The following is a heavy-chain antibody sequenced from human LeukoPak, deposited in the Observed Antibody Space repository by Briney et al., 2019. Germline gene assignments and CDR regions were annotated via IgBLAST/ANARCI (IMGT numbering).Heavy chain of an antibody. CDR1: SGSISSSSYY. V-gene: IGHV4-39*07. Sequence: SETLSLTCTVSSGSISSSSYYWGWIRQPPGKGLEWIGSIYYSGSTYYNPSLKSRVTISVDTSKNQFSLKLSSVTAADTAVYYCARDIAARPIIDWGQGTLVTVSS. CDR2: IYYSGST. J-gene: IGHJ4*02. D-gene: IGHD6-6*01. CDR3: ARDIAARPIID.